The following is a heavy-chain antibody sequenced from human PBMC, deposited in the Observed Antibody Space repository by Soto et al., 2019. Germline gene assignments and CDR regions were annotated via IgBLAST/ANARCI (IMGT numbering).Heavy chain of an antibody. CDR3: ARSLLVTYGAFEL. Sequence: EVQLVDSGGGLVQPGGSLRLSCAASEFTFRSYWMHWVRQSPGKGLVWVSRISGDGSSTNYADSVKGRLTISRANANNTVYLQIDSLRAEDTAVYYCARSLLVTYGAFELLGQGTMVTVSS. CDR1: EFTFRSYW. J-gene: IGHJ3*01. CDR2: ISGDGSST. D-gene: IGHD4-4*01. V-gene: IGHV3-74*01.